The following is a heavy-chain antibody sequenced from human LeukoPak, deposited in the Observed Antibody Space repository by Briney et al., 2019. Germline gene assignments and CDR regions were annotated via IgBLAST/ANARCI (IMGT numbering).Heavy chain of an antibody. D-gene: IGHD2-2*02. J-gene: IGHJ4*02. CDR3: ARRYCSSTSCYSRHPLDY. CDR1: GGSFSGYY. CDR2: INHSGST. Sequence: SETLSLTCAVYGGSFSGYYWSWIRQPPGKGLEWIGEINHSGSTNYNPSLKSRVTISVDTSKNQFSLKLSSVTAADTAVYYCARRYCSSTSCYSRHPLDYWGQGTLVTVSS. V-gene: IGHV4-34*01.